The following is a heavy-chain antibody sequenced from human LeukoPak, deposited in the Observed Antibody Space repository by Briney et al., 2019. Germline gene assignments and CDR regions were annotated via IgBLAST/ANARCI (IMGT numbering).Heavy chain of an antibody. J-gene: IGHJ6*02. CDR1: GFTFSSYW. Sequence: PGGSLRLSCAASGFTFSSYWMHWVRQAPGKGLVWFSRINSDGSSTSYADSVKGRFTISRDNAKNTLYLQMNSLRAEDAAVYYCARGLWMYYGMDVWGQGTTVTVSS. CDR2: INSDGSST. CDR3: ARGLWMYYGMDV. D-gene: IGHD3-3*01. V-gene: IGHV3-74*01.